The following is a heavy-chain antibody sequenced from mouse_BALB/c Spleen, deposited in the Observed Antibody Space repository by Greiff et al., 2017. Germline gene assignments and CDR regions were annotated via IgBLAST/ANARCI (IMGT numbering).Heavy chain of an antibody. CDR1: GFNIKDTY. CDR2: IDPANGNT. Sequence: EVQLQQSGAELVKPGASVKLSCTASGFNIKDTYMHWVKQRPEQGLEWIGRIDPANGNTKYDPKFQGKATITADTSSNTAYLQLSSLTSEDTAVYYCARYYYGSSDAMDYWGQGTSGTVSS. V-gene: IGHV14-3*02. D-gene: IGHD1-1*01. CDR3: ARYYYGSSDAMDY. J-gene: IGHJ4*01.